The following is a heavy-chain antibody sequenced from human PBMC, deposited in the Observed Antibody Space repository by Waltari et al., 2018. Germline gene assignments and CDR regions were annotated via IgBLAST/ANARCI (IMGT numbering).Heavy chain of an antibody. CDR1: FSRCW. D-gene: IGHD2-2*01. CDR2: VNYEGIQK. CDR3: AKSRGFEY. J-gene: IGHJ4*02. Sequence: FSRCWMGWVRQTPGKGLQWVANVNYEGIQKYYVDSVKGRFAISRDNAKNSVYLRINSLRVEDTAVYYCAKSRGFEYWGQGALITVSS. V-gene: IGHV3-7*01.